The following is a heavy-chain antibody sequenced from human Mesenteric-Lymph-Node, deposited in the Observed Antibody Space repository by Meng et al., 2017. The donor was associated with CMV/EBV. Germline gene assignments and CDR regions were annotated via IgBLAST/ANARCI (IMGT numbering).Heavy chain of an antibody. CDR2: IIPMLRIA. D-gene: IGHD5-12*01. CDR1: GGAISSNV. J-gene: IGHJ3*02. V-gene: IGHV1-69*04. Sequence: SEKVSCKASGGAISSNVISWVRQAPGQGLEWMGRIIPMLRIANYAQRLESRATITADTSSSTAYMELSSLTSEDTAMYYCAREGATNTFDIWGQGTMVTVSS. CDR3: AREGATNTFDI.